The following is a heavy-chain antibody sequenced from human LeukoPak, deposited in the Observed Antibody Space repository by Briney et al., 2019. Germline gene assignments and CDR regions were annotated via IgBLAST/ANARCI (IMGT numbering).Heavy chain of an antibody. CDR1: GFTFSSYG. D-gene: IGHD3-10*01. CDR3: AKDVIYYFGSGSYYNY. J-gene: IGHJ4*02. CDR2: ISGSGGST. Sequence: PGGSLRLSCAASGFTFSSYGMSWVRQAPGKGLEWVSAISGSGGSTYYADSVKGRFTISRDNSKNTLYLQMNSLRAEDTAVYYCAKDVIYYFGSGSYYNYWGQGTLVTVSS. V-gene: IGHV3-23*01.